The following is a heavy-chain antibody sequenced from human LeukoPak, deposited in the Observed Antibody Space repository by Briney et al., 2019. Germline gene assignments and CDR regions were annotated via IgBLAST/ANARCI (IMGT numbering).Heavy chain of an antibody. Sequence: ASVKVSCKASGYTFTSYGISWVRQAPGQGLEWVGWISAYNGNTNYAQKLQGRVTMTTDTSTSTAYMELRSLRSDDTAVYYCATPGLYYYGSGSYQVPLGYWGQGTLVTVSS. J-gene: IGHJ4*02. CDR3: ATPGLYYYGSGSYQVPLGY. D-gene: IGHD3-10*01. CDR2: ISAYNGNT. V-gene: IGHV1-18*01. CDR1: GYTFTSYG.